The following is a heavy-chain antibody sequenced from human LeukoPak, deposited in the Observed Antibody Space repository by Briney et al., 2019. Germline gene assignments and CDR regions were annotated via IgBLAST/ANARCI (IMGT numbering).Heavy chain of an antibody. J-gene: IGHJ4*02. CDR2: INHSGST. CDR1: GGSFSGYY. V-gene: IGHV4-34*01. Sequence: SETLSLTCAVYGGSFSGYYWSWIRQPPGKGREWIGEINHSGSTNYNPSLKSRVTISVDTSKNQFSLKLSSVTAADTAVYYCASGMTYYYDSSGYYPTGYFDYWGQGTLVTVSS. CDR3: ASGMTYYYDSSGYYPTGYFDY. D-gene: IGHD3-22*01.